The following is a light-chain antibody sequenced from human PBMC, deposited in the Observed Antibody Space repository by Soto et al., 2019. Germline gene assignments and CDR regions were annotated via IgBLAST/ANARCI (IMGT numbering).Light chain of an antibody. CDR1: QIISRN. V-gene: IGKV1-39*01. CDR3: QQSHSSPLS. CDR2: TAS. Sequence: IQMTQSPSSLSASVGDRVTITCRASQIISRNLNWYQQKPGKAPELLIYTASNLQSGVPSRFSGSGSGTDFALTISSLQPEDSAVYYCQQSHSSPLSFGGGTKVDIK. J-gene: IGKJ4*01.